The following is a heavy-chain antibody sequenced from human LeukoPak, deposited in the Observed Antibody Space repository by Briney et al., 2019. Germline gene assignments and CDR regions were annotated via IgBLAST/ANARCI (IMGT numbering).Heavy chain of an antibody. V-gene: IGHV4-61*01. J-gene: IGHJ4*02. CDR1: GGSVSSGSYY. CDR2: IYYSGST. CDR3: ARDAGGIAAAGREYDY. D-gene: IGHD6-13*01. Sequence: SETLSLTCTVSGGSVSSGSYYWSWIRQPPGKGLEWTGYIYYSGSTNYNPSLKSRVTISVDTSKNQFSLKLSSVTAADTAVYYCARDAGGIAAAGREYDYWGQGTLVTVSS.